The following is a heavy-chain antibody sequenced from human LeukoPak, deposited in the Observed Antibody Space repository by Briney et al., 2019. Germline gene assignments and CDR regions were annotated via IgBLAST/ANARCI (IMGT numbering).Heavy chain of an antibody. J-gene: IGHJ3*02. D-gene: IGHD1-26*01. CDR3: AKDAEVGAGADAFDI. CDR1: GFTFDDYG. Sequence: PGGSLRLSCAASGFTFDDYGMSWVRQAPGKGLEWVSGINWNGGSTGYADSVKGRLTISRDNAKNSLYLQMNSLRAEDTAVYYCAKDAEVGAGADAFDIWGQGTMVTVSS. V-gene: IGHV3-20*04. CDR2: INWNGGST.